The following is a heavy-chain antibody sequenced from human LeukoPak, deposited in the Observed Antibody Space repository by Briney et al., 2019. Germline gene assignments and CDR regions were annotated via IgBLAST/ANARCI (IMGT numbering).Heavy chain of an antibody. J-gene: IGHJ5*02. CDR3: AKSSRDGYNFNWFDP. D-gene: IGHD5-24*01. Sequence: GGSLRPSCAASGFTFDDYAMHWVRQAPGKGLEWVSGISWNSGTIVYADSVKGRFTISRDNSKNTLYLQMNSLRAEDTAVYYCAKSSRDGYNFNWFDPWGQGTLVTVSS. CDR1: GFTFDDYA. V-gene: IGHV3-9*01. CDR2: ISWNSGTI.